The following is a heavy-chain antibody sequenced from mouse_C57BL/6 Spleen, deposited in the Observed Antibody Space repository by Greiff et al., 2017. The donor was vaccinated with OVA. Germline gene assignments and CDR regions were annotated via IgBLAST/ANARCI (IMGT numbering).Heavy chain of an antibody. Sequence: QVQLKESGAELAKPGASVKLSCKASGYTFTSYWMHWVKQRPGQGLEWIGYINPSSGYTKYNQKFKDKVTLTADKSSSTAYMQLSSLTYEDAACYYCARHGYYYGYDDWFAYWGQGTLVTVSA. V-gene: IGHV1-7*01. CDR1: GYTFTSYW. D-gene: IGHD2-2*01. CDR2: INPSSGYT. J-gene: IGHJ3*01. CDR3: ARHGYYYGYDDWFAY.